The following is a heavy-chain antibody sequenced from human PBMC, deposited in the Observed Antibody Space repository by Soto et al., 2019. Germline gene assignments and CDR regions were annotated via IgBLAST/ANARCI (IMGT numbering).Heavy chain of an antibody. D-gene: IGHD2-15*01. CDR2: ISFDRTTD. CDR3: ARDNRDCSAFNCYNPGRVFGLDV. V-gene: IGHV3-30-3*01. CDR1: GFNFNNYN. J-gene: IGHJ6*02. Sequence: GGSLRLSCVASGFNFNNYNLHWVRQAPSNSLESVAVISFDRTTDYYADSVKGRFTVSRDNFKNILSLQMDSLRPEDTAVYYCARDNRDCSAFNCYNPGRVFGLDVWGQGTTVTVSS.